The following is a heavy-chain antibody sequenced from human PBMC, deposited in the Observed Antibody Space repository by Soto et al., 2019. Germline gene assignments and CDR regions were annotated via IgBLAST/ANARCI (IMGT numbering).Heavy chain of an antibody. Sequence: QLQLQESGPGLVKPSETLSLTCTVSGVSITNTSYYWGWIRQPPGKGLEWIGTIYFSGSTFYNPSLKSRLTISVDTSENQLSLRLSSVTAADTAVYYCARHGSYWGQGTLVAVSS. CDR1: GVSITNTSYY. CDR2: IYFSGST. CDR3: ARHGSY. V-gene: IGHV4-39*01. J-gene: IGHJ4*02.